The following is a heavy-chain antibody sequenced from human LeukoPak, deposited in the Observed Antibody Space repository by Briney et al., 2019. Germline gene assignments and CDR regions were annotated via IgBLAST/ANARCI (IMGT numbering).Heavy chain of an antibody. V-gene: IGHV1-24*01. CDR2: FDPEDGET. Sequence: ASVKVSCKVSGYTLTELSMHWVRQAPGKGLEWMGGFDPEDGETIYAQKFQGRVTMTEDTSTDTAYMELSSLRSEDTAVYYCARGRGGSSSWTTGRYYFDYWGQGTLVTVSS. D-gene: IGHD6-13*01. J-gene: IGHJ4*02. CDR1: GYTLTELS. CDR3: ARGRGGSSSWTTGRYYFDY.